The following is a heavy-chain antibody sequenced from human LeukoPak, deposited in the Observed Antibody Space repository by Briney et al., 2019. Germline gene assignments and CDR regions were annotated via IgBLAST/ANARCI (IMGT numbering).Heavy chain of an antibody. CDR2: ISGSGGST. Sequence: QPGGSLRLSCAASGFTFSSYSMNWIRQAPGKGLEWVSAISGSGGSTYYADSVKGRFTISRDNAKNTVYLQMNSLRAEDTAVYYCVSFYETYWGRGTLVTVSS. CDR1: GFTFSSYS. J-gene: IGHJ4*02. D-gene: IGHD2/OR15-2a*01. V-gene: IGHV3-23*01. CDR3: VSFYETY.